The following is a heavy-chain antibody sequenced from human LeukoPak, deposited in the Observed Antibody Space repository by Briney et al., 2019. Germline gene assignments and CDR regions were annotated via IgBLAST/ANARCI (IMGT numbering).Heavy chain of an antibody. CDR3: AMGMITFGGVIVIPEVY. J-gene: IGHJ4*02. CDR1: GGSISSGSYY. CDR2: IYTSGST. Sequence: SETLSLTCTVSGGSISSGSYYWSWIRQPAGKGLEWIGRIYTSGSTNYNPSLKSRVTISVDTSKNQFSLKLSSVAAADTAVYYCAMGMITFGGVIVIPEVYWGQGTLVTVSS. D-gene: IGHD3-16*02. V-gene: IGHV4-61*02.